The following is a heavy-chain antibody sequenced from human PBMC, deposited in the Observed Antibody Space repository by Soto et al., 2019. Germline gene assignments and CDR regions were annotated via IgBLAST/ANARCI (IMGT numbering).Heavy chain of an antibody. Sequence: GASVKVSWKPSGYTFNTYYLHWVRQAPGQALEWMGVIHPSIGGTTYAQKFLGRVTITTDTSTATAFMELSGLRSDDTAVYYCAGDPDSHYNDSHASSYLWAQGNLVTVSS. J-gene: IGHJ4*02. D-gene: IGHD4-4*01. CDR1: GYTFNTYY. CDR2: IHPSIGGT. V-gene: IGHV1-46*02. CDR3: AGDPDSHYNDSHASSYL.